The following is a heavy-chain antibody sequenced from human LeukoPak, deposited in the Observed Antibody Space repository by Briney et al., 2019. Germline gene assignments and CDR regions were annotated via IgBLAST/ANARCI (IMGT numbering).Heavy chain of an antibody. CDR2: ISAYNGNT. CDR1: GYTFTSYG. V-gene: IGHV1-18*01. Sequence: ASVKVSCKASGYTFTSYGISWVRQAPGQGLEWMGWISAYNGNTNYAQKLQGRVTMTTDTSTSTAYMELRSLRSDDTAVYYCARDRVIVVDPYYFDYWGQGTLVTVSS. J-gene: IGHJ4*02. D-gene: IGHD3-22*01. CDR3: ARDRVIVVDPYYFDY.